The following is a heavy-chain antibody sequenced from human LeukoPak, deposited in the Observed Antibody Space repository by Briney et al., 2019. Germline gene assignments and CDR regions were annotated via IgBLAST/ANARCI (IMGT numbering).Heavy chain of an antibody. Sequence: GGSLRLSCAASGFTFSSYAMHWVRQAPGRGLEWVGFIRYDGDTKYYTDSAKGRFTISRDNSKNTLYLQMNSLRDEDTDVYYCTRTNWNPGYFDTWGQGPLVTVSS. CDR2: IRYDGDTK. J-gene: IGHJ5*02. CDR1: GFTFSSYA. D-gene: IGHD1-20*01. CDR3: TRTNWNPGYFDT. V-gene: IGHV3-30*02.